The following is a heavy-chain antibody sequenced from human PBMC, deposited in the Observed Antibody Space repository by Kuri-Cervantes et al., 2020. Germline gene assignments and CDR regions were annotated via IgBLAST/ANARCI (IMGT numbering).Heavy chain of an antibody. V-gene: IGHV1-69*06. D-gene: IGHD6-6*01. J-gene: IGHJ4*02. Sequence: SVKVSCKASGGTFSSYAISWVRQAPGQGLEWVGGIIPIFGTANYAQKFQGRVTITADKSTSTAYMGLSSLRSEDTAVYYCAREGGFEYSSSSRYFDYWGQGTLVTVSS. CDR2: IIPIFGTA. CDR1: GGTFSSYA. CDR3: AREGGFEYSSSSRYFDY.